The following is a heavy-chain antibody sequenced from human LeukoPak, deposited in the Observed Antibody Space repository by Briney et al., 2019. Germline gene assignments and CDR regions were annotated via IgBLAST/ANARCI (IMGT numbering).Heavy chain of an antibody. Sequence: ASVKVSCKASGYTFIGYYMHWVRQAPGQGLEWRGWINPNSGGTKYAQRFQGRVTMTRDTSISTAYMELSRLRSDDTAVYYCARYCSGTSCYGGFDYWGQGTLVTVSS. CDR3: ARYCSGTSCYGGFDY. D-gene: IGHD2-2*01. V-gene: IGHV1-2*02. CDR1: GYTFIGYY. CDR2: INPNSGGT. J-gene: IGHJ4*02.